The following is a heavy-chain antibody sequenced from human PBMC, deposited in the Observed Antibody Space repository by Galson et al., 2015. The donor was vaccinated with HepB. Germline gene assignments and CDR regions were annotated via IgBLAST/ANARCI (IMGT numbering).Heavy chain of an antibody. Sequence: CAIAGDSVSSNSAAWNWIRQSPSRGLEWLGRTYYRSKWYNDYAVSVKSRITINPDTSKNQFSLQLNSVTPEDTAVYYCARVFTGDQSDAFDIWGQGTMVTVSS. CDR2: TYYRSKWYN. CDR3: ARVFTGDQSDAFDI. D-gene: IGHD7-27*01. CDR1: GDSVSSNSAA. V-gene: IGHV6-1*01. J-gene: IGHJ3*02.